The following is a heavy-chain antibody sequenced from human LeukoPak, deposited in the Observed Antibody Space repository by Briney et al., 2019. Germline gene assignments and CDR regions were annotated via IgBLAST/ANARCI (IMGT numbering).Heavy chain of an antibody. CDR2: IIPIFGIA. V-gene: IGHV1-69*04. J-gene: IGHJ6*02. CDR1: GGTFSSYA. D-gene: IGHD3-3*01. Sequence: SVKVSCKASGGTFSSYAISWVRQPPGQGLEWMGRIIPIFGIANYAQKFQGRVTITADKSTSTAYMELSSLRSEDTAAYYCASSPVTIFGVVIPPWGYYGMDVWGQGTTVTVSS. CDR3: ASSPVTIFGVVIPPWGYYGMDV.